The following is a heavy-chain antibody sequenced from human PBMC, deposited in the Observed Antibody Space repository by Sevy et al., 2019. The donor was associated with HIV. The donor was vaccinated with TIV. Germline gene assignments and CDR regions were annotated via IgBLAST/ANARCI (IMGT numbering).Heavy chain of an antibody. D-gene: IGHD3-10*01. V-gene: IGHV1-2*02. Sequence: ASVKVSCKASGYTFTGYYMHWVRQAPGQGLEWMGWINPNSGGTNYAQKFQGRVTMTRDTSISTAYMELSRLGSDDTAVYYCARDRGDSPGDNWFDPWGQGTLVTVSS. CDR2: INPNSGGT. J-gene: IGHJ5*02. CDR1: GYTFTGYY. CDR3: ARDRGDSPGDNWFDP.